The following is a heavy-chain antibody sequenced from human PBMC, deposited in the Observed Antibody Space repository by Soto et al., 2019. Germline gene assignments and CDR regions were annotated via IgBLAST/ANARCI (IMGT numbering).Heavy chain of an antibody. CDR3: ARSFTVTKNWFDP. D-gene: IGHD4-17*01. CDR1: GGSISSYY. Sequence: ASETLSLTCTVSGGSISSYYWSWIRQPPGKGLEWIGYIYYSGSTNYNPSLKSRVTISVDTSKNQFSLKLSSVTAADTAVYYCARSFTVTKNWFDPWGQGTLVTVSS. V-gene: IGHV4-59*01. CDR2: IYYSGST. J-gene: IGHJ5*02.